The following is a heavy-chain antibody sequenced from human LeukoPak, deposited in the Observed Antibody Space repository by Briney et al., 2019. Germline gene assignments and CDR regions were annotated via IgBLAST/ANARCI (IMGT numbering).Heavy chain of an antibody. CDR1: GFTFSSYA. J-gene: IGHJ4*02. CDR3: AKDRLAGWGQGPNDY. D-gene: IGHD3-3*02. Sequence: PGGSLRLSCAASGFTFSSYAMSWVRQAPGKGLEWVSAISGSGGSTYYADSVKGRFTISRDNSKNTLYLQMNSLRAEETAVYYCAKDRLAGWGQGPNDYWRQGTLVTVSS. V-gene: IGHV3-23*01. CDR2: ISGSGGST.